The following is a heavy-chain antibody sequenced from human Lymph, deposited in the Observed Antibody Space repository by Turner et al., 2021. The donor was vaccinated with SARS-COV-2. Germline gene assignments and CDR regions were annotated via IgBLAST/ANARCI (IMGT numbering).Heavy chain of an antibody. CDR2: IIPIFGTA. CDR1: GGIFNSYA. Sequence: QMQLVQSGAEVKKPGSSVKVPCKASGGIFNSYAISWVRQAPGQGLEWMGGIIPIFGTANYAQKFQGRVTISADESTSTAYMELSSLRSEDTAVYYCARDLSPIRVVVVPAARSRYYYGMDVWGQGTTVTVSS. V-gene: IGHV1-69*01. CDR3: ARDLSPIRVVVVPAARSRYYYGMDV. D-gene: IGHD2-2*01. J-gene: IGHJ6*02.